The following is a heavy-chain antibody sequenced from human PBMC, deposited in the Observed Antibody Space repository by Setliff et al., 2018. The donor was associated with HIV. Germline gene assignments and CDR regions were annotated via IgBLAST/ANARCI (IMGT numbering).Heavy chain of an antibody. V-gene: IGHV4-59*08. CDR2: IYYSGNT. CDR1: GGSISDYY. CDR3: ARRGDYGGMGY. Sequence: PSETLSLTCTVSGGSISDYYWAWIRQPPGKGLECIGYIYYSGNTNYNPSLKSRVTISLDTSKNQFSLKLISLTAADTAVYYCARRGDYGGMGYWGLGTLVTVSS. D-gene: IGHD4-17*01. J-gene: IGHJ4*02.